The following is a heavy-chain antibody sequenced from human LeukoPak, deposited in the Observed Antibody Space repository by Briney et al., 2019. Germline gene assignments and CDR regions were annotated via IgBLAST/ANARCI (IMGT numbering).Heavy chain of an antibody. D-gene: IGHD6-19*01. CDR1: GFTFSSYG. J-gene: IGHJ4*02. CDR2: IWYDGSNK. V-gene: IGHV3-33*01. Sequence: GSLRLSCAASGFTFSSYGMHWVHQAPGKGLEWVAVIWYDGSNKYYADSVKGRFTISRDNSKNTLYLQMNSLRAEDTAVYYCARDFVAVAGAGYWGQGTLVTVSS. CDR3: ARDFVAVAGAGY.